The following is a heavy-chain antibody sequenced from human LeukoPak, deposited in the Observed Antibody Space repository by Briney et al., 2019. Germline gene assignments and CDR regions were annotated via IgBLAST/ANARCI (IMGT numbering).Heavy chain of an antibody. J-gene: IGHJ2*01. CDR1: GFTFSSYA. Sequence: RPGGSLRLSCAASGFTFSSYAMSWVRQAPGKGLEWVSAISGSGGSTYYADSVKGRFTISRDNSKNTLYLQMNSLRAEDTAVYYCAKDAAIAARPYWYFDLWGRGTLVTVSS. CDR2: ISGSGGST. D-gene: IGHD6-6*01. CDR3: AKDAAIAARPYWYFDL. V-gene: IGHV3-23*01.